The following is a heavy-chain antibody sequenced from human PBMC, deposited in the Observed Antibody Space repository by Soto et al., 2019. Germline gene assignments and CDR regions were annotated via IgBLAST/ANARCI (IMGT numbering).Heavy chain of an antibody. V-gene: IGHV4-39*01. D-gene: IGHD2-21*02. CDR2: IYYSGRT. Sequence: PSETLSLTCIVSGESISSSSYYWGWIRQPPGKGLERIGSIYYSGRTYYNPSFKSRVTISIDTSKSQFSLKLSSVTATDTAVYYCARQRTTVVTQAYFDHWGQGALVTVSS. J-gene: IGHJ4*02. CDR3: ARQRTTVVTQAYFDH. CDR1: GESISSSSYY.